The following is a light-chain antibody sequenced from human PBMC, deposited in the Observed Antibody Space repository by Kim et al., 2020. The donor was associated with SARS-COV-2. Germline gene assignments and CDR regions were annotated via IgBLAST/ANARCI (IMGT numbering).Light chain of an antibody. J-gene: IGKJ1*01. V-gene: IGKV1-5*03. CDR2: KAS. Sequence: AAVGDRGTITWRARQSGYTWLAWYQQKPGKTPNLLIDKASYLQDGAPARFSGSGSGTEFTLTIDGLRPEDFATYYCQQYKAYPWTFGQGTKVDIK. CDR3: QQYKAYPWT. CDR1: QSGYTW.